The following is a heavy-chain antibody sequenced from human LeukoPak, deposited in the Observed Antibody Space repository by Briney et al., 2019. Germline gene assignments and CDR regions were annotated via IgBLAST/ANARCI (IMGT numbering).Heavy chain of an antibody. D-gene: IGHD2-15*01. CDR2: IWYDGSNK. Sequence: PGGSLRLSCAASGFTFSSYGMHWVRQAPGKGLEWGAVIWYDGSNKYYADSVKGRFTIYRDNYKNTLYLQMNRLRAEDTAVYYCAKDPGLQGIYLYFDLWGRGTLVTVSS. V-gene: IGHV3-33*06. J-gene: IGHJ2*01. CDR1: GFTFSSYG. CDR3: AKDPGLQGIYLYFDL.